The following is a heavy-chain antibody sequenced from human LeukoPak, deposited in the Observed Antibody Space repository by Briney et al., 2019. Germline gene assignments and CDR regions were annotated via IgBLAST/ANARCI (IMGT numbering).Heavy chain of an antibody. CDR1: GGSISSYY. V-gene: IGHV4-59*01. CDR3: ARYIPTSTDYFDY. J-gene: IGHJ4*02. CDR2: IYYSGST. Sequence: LETLSLTCTVSGGSISSYYWSWIRQPPGKGLEWIGYIYYSGSTNYNPSLKSRVTISVDTSKNQFSLKLSSVTAADTAVYYCARYIPTSTDYFDYWGQGTLVTVSS. D-gene: IGHD1-26*01.